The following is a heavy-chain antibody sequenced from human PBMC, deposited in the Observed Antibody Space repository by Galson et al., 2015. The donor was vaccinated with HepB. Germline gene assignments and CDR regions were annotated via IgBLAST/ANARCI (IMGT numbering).Heavy chain of an antibody. V-gene: IGHV3-23*01. Sequence: SLRLSCAASGFTFSSYAMSWVRQAPGKGLEWVSSISGRGGNTYYTDSVKGRFTISRDNSKKMVYLQMNSLRAEDTAVYYCASNLDIVVVPAAIPNNNYYYYGMDVWGQGTTVTVSS. CDR1: GFTFSSYA. CDR3: ASNLDIVVVPAAIPNNNYYYYGMDV. CDR2: ISGRGGNT. J-gene: IGHJ6*02. D-gene: IGHD2-2*02.